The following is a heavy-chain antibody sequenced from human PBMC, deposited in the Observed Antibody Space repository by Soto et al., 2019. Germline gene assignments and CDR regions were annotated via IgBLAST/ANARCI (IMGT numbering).Heavy chain of an antibody. D-gene: IGHD3-22*01. Sequence: PGGSLRLSXAASGFTFSSYAMSWVRQAPGKGLEWVSAISGSGGSTYYADSVKGRFTISRDNSKNTLYLQMNSLRAEDTAVYYCAHSPIVVVIYLFDYWGQGTLVTVSS. J-gene: IGHJ4*02. CDR3: AHSPIVVVIYLFDY. V-gene: IGHV3-23*01. CDR1: GFTFSSYA. CDR2: ISGSGGST.